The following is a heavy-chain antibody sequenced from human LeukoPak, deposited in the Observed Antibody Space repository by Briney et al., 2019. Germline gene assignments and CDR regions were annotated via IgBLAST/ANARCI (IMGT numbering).Heavy chain of an antibody. CDR1: GFTFSSYA. CDR2: ISGSGGST. V-gene: IGHV3-23*01. J-gene: IGHJ4*02. D-gene: IGHD1-26*01. CDR3: AKGKNVHGTYGPDC. Sequence: GGSLRLSCAASGFTFSSYAMNWVRQAPGKGLQWVSAISGSGGSTYYADSVKGRFTISRDNSKNTLFLQMNSLRAEDTAVYYCAKGKNVHGTYGPDCWGQGTLVTVSS.